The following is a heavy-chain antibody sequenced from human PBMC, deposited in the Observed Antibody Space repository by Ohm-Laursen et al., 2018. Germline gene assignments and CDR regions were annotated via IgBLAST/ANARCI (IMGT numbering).Heavy chain of an antibody. V-gene: IGHV1-24*01. J-gene: IGHJ4*02. D-gene: IGHD6-19*01. CDR3: ARAVRTGAVAGNFDY. Sequence: GASVKVSCNVSGYGLSQVSMHWVRQAPGKGLEWMGGFDPEDGETVYAQEFEGRVTMTEDISSETAFLEVTSLRSEDTAVYYCARAVRTGAVAGNFDYWGQGTLVTVSS. CDR1: GYGLSQVS. CDR2: FDPEDGET.